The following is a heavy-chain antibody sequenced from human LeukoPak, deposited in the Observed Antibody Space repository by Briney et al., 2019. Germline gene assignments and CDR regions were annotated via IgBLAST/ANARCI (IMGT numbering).Heavy chain of an antibody. CDR3: AYVWFGELLYR. Sequence: PGGSLRLSCAASGFTFSSYAMSWVRQAPGKGLEWVSAISGSGGSTYYADSVKGRFTISRDNSKNTLYLQMNGLRAGDTAVYYCAYVWFGELLYRWGQGTLVTVSS. CDR1: GFTFSSYA. J-gene: IGHJ4*02. D-gene: IGHD3-10*01. CDR2: ISGSGGST. V-gene: IGHV3-23*01.